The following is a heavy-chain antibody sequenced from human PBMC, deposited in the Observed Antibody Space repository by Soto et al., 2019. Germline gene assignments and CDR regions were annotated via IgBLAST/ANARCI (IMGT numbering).Heavy chain of an antibody. CDR3: AKDMRQQIQPSFDY. J-gene: IGHJ4*02. Sequence: VQLVESGGGLVQPGRSLRLSCAASGFTFDDYAMHWVRQAPGKGLEWVSSISWNSGSINYAGSVKGRFTISRDNAKNSLFLQMTSLRIEDTALYYCAKDMRQQIQPSFDYWGQGTLVTVSS. D-gene: IGHD6-13*01. CDR1: GFTFDDYA. CDR2: ISWNSGSI. V-gene: IGHV3-9*01.